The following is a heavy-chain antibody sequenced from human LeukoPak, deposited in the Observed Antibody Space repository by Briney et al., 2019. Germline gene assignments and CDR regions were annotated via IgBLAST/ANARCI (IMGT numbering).Heavy chain of an antibody. J-gene: IGHJ6*02. CDR1: GFTFGDYA. Sequence: GGSLRLSCTASGFTFGDYAMSWVRQAPGKGLEWVGFIRSKAYGGTTEYAASVKGRFAISRDDSKSIAYLQMNSLKTEDTAVYYCTRGGGSYYEDDYYYYGMDVWGQGTTVTVSS. CDR2: IRSKAYGGTT. CDR3: TRGGGSYYEDDYYYYGMDV. V-gene: IGHV3-49*04. D-gene: IGHD1-26*01.